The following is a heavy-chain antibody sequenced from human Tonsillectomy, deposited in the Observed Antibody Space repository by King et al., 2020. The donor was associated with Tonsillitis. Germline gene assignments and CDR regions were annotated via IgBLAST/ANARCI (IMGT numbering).Heavy chain of an antibody. CDR1: GFTFDTFW. V-gene: IGHV3-7*01. Sequence: VQLVESGGGLVQPGGSLRLSCAASGFTFDTFWMSWVRQAPGKGLEWVASIKQDGSEKYFVDSVKGRFTISRDNAQNSLYLQMNSLRAEDTAVYYCARDYEIMVRGIIRRGAFDIWGQGTMVTVSS. CDR3: ARDYEIMVRGIIRRGAFDI. D-gene: IGHD3-10*01. CDR2: IKQDGSEK. J-gene: IGHJ3*02.